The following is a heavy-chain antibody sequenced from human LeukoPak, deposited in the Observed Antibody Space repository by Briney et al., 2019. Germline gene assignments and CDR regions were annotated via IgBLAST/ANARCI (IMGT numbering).Heavy chain of an antibody. CDR3: ATELRWELDY. CDR2: FDPEDGET. Sequence: GASVKVSCKASGYTFTSYGISWVRQAPGKGLEWMGGFDPEDGETIYAQKFQGRVTMTEDTSTDTAYMELSSLRSEDTAVYYCATELRWELDYWGQGTLVTVSS. V-gene: IGHV1-24*01. D-gene: IGHD1-26*01. J-gene: IGHJ4*02. CDR1: GYTFTSYG.